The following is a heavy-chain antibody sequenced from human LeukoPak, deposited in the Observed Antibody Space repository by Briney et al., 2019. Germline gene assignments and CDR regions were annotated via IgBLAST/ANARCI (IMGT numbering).Heavy chain of an antibody. J-gene: IGHJ3*02. V-gene: IGHV1-69*01. CDR3: AKAHLIFGVALDAFDI. CDR2: IIPIFGTA. D-gene: IGHD3-3*01. CDR1: GGTFSSYA. Sequence: ASVKVSCKASGGTFSSYAISWVRQAPGQGLEWMGGIIPIFGTANYAQKFQGRVAITADESTSTAYMELSSLRSEDTAVYYCAKAHLIFGVALDAFDIWGQGTMVTVSS.